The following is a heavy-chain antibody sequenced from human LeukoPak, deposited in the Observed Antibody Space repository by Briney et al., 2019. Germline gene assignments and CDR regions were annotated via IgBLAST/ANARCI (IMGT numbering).Heavy chain of an antibody. CDR3: ARDRITIFGVVIDY. CDR2: INWNGGST. CDR1: GFTFDDYG. V-gene: IGHV3-20*03. Sequence: PGGSLRLSYAASGFTFDDYGMSWVRQARGKGLEWVSGINWNGGSTGYADSVKGRFTISRDNAKNSLYLQVNSLRAEDTDLYYCARDRITIFGVVIDYWGQGTLVTVSS. J-gene: IGHJ4*02. D-gene: IGHD3-3*01.